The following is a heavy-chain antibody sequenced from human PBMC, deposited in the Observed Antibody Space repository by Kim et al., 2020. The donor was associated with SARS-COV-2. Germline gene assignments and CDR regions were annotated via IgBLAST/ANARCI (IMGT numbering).Heavy chain of an antibody. CDR3: TTDEGQWLRLRSSDY. Sequence: GGSLRLSCAASGFTFSNAWMSWVRQAPGKGLEWVGRIKSKTDGGTTDYAATVKGRFTISRDDSKNTLYLQMNSLKTEDTAVYYCTTDEGQWLRLRSSDYWGQGTLVTVSS. CDR2: IKSKTDGGTT. CDR1: GFTFSNAW. D-gene: IGHD5-12*01. V-gene: IGHV3-15*01. J-gene: IGHJ4*02.